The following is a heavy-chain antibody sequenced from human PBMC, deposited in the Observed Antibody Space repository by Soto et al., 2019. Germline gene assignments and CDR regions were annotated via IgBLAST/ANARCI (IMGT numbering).Heavy chain of an antibody. V-gene: IGHV1-69*13. Sequence: SVEVSCKASGGTFSSYAISWVRQAPGQGLEWMGGIIPIFGTANYAQKFQGRVTITADESTSTAYMELSSLRSEDTAVYYCARGRNYYDSSGYSHGPCYFDYWGQGTLVTVSS. D-gene: IGHD3-22*01. J-gene: IGHJ4*02. CDR1: GGTFSSYA. CDR2: IIPIFGTA. CDR3: ARGRNYYDSSGYSHGPCYFDY.